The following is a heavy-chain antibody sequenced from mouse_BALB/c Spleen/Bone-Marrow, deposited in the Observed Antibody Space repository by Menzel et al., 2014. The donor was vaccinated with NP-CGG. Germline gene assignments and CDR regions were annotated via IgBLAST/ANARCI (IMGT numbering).Heavy chain of an antibody. CDR3: TRQYGNYYAMDY. Sequence: QVQLQQPGAELVRPGASVKVSCKASGYTFTSYWINWVKQRPGQGLEWIGDIYPSDSYTNYNQNFKDKATLTVDKCSSTAYMQLSSPTSEDSAVYYCTRQYGNYYAMDYWGQGTSVTVSS. J-gene: IGHJ4*01. V-gene: IGHV1-69*02. CDR1: GYTFTSYW. D-gene: IGHD2-10*02. CDR2: IYPSDSYT.